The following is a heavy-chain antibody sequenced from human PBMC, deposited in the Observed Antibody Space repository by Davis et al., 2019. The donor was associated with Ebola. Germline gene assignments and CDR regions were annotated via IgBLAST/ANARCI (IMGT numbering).Heavy chain of an antibody. Sequence: AASVKVSCKASGYTFTSYAMHWVRQAPGQRLEWMGWINTGNGNTKYSQKFQGRVTITRDTSASTAYMELSSLRSEDTAVYYCARLQVGNFYYGMDVWGQGTTVTVS. D-gene: IGHD1-26*01. J-gene: IGHJ6*02. CDR1: GYTFTSYA. CDR2: INTGNGNT. CDR3: ARLQVGNFYYGMDV. V-gene: IGHV1-3*04.